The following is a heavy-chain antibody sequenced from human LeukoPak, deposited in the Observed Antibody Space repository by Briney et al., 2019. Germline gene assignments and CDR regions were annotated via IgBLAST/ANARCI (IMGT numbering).Heavy chain of an antibody. J-gene: IGHJ4*02. Sequence: GGPLRLSCAASGFTFSNYWMSWVRQSPGRGLEWVANIDQDGSAEYYVDSVGGRFTVSRDNAKNSLYLQIDSLRAEDTAVYYCARADNYGSILDYWGRGTLVTVSS. D-gene: IGHD3-10*01. CDR2: IDQDGSAE. CDR3: ARADNYGSILDY. V-gene: IGHV3-7*04. CDR1: GFTFSNYW.